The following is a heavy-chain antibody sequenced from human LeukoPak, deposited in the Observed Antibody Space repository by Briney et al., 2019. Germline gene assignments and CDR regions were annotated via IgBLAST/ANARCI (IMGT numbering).Heavy chain of an antibody. V-gene: IGHV4-34*01. D-gene: IGHD1-1*01. CDR1: GGFFSGYY. CDR2: INHSGST. CDR3: ARGRYSYYYYYGMDV. J-gene: IGHJ6*02. Sequence: SETLSLTCAVYGGFFSGYYWSWIRQPPGKGLEWIGEINHSGSTNYNPSLKSRVTISVDTSKNQFSLKLSSVTAADTAVYYCARGRYSYYYYYGMDVWGQGTTVTVSS.